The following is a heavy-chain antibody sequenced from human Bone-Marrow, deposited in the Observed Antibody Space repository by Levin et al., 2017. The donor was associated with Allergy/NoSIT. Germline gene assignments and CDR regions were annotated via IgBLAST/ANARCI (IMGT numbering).Heavy chain of an antibody. D-gene: IGHD2-8*01. CDR3: ARETNFPSPYYFDY. J-gene: IGHJ4*02. CDR1: GFTFSSYW. Sequence: GEFLKISCAASGFTFSSYWMSWVRQAPGKGLEWVANIKQDGSEKYYVDSVKGRFTISRDNAKNSLYLQMNSLRAEDTAVYYCARETNFPSPYYFDYWGQGTLVTVSS. V-gene: IGHV3-7*03. CDR2: IKQDGSEK.